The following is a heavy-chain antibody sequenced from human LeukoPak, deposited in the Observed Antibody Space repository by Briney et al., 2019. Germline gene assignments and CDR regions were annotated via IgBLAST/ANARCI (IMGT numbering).Heavy chain of an antibody. CDR2: IGTAGDT. Sequence: GGSPRLSCAASGFSFSTYEMHWVRQPTGKGLEWVSFIGTAGDTYYSGSVKGRCTISRENAKNSLYLQMNSLRAGDTAVYFCVRGRGVSTAWYFDYWGQGALVTVSS. J-gene: IGHJ4*02. V-gene: IGHV3-13*01. CDR3: VRGRGVSTAWYFDY. CDR1: GFSFSTYE. D-gene: IGHD6-13*01.